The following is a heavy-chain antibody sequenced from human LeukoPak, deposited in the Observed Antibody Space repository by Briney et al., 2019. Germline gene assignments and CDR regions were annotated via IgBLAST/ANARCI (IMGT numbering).Heavy chain of an antibody. Sequence: GGSLRLSCAASGFTFDDYGMSWVRQAPGKGLEWVSYISSSGSTIYYADSVKGRFTISRDNAKNSLYLQMNSLRAEDTAVYYCARDPPLVVWQNAFDIWGQGTMVTVSS. CDR2: ISSSGSTI. V-gene: IGHV3-48*04. CDR3: ARDPPLVVWQNAFDI. J-gene: IGHJ3*02. CDR1: GFTFDDYG. D-gene: IGHD3-22*01.